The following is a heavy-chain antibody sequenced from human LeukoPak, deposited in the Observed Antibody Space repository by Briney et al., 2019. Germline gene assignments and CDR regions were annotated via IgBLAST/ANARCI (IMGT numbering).Heavy chain of an antibody. D-gene: IGHD3-10*01. Sequence: ASVKVSCKAFGYGFTSYYIHWVRQAPGQGLEWMGIINPSVGGTTYARKFQGRVTMTRDTSTSTVDMELSSLRSEDTAVYYCARHGSGRYYPAEGRVDYWGQGTLVTVSS. V-gene: IGHV1-46*03. CDR1: GYGFTSYY. CDR2: INPSVGGT. CDR3: ARHGSGRYYPAEGRVDY. J-gene: IGHJ4*02.